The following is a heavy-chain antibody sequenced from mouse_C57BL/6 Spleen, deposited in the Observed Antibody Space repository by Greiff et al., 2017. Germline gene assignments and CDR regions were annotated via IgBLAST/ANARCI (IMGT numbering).Heavy chain of an antibody. V-gene: IGHV3-5*01. J-gene: IGHJ4*01. CDR2: IYHSGTI. CDR1: GISFTTCSYR. Sequence: EVKVEESGPGLVKPSPTVFLTCTVTGISFTTCSYRWSWIRQFPGNKLEWIGYIYHSGTITYNPSLTSRTTITRDTPKNQFFLEMNSLTAEDTATYYCARERGAMDYWGQGTSVTVSS. CDR3: ARERGAMDY.